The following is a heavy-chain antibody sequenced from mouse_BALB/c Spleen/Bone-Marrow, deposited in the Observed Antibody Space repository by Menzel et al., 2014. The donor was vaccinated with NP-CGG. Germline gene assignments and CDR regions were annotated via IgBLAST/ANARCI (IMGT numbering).Heavy chain of an antibody. CDR2: IYPGDGDT. CDR1: GYVFSTYW. J-gene: IGHJ4*01. Sequence: VQLLQFGAALVRPGSSVKISCKASGYVFSTYWMNWVKQRPGQGLERIGQIYPGDGDTNYNGKFKDKVILTADKSSSTAYMQLSSLTSEDSAVYFCARSGKGAMDYWGQGTSVTVSS. D-gene: IGHD2-1*01. CDR3: ARSGKGAMDY. V-gene: IGHV1-80*01.